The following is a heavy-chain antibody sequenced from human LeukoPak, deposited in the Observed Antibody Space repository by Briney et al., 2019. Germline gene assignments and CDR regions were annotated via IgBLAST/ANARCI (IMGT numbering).Heavy chain of an antibody. V-gene: IGHV4-4*07. D-gene: IGHD1-14*01. CDR3: ARDRKRNDYYYYYMDV. CDR2: IYTSGST. CDR1: GGSISSYY. J-gene: IGHJ6*03. Sequence: PSETLSLTCTVSGGSISSYYWSWIRQPAGKGLEWIGRIYTSGSTNYNPSLKSRVTISADTSKNQFSLKLSSVTAADTAVYYCARDRKRNDYYYYYMDVWGKGTTVTVSS.